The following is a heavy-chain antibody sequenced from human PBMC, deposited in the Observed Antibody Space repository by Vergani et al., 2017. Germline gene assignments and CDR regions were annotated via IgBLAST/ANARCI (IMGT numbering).Heavy chain of an antibody. D-gene: IGHD3-3*01. CDR3: ARDQDGYDFWGGSYDYYYYGMDV. CDR2: ISSSSSTI. Sequence: EVQLVESGGGLVQPGGSLRLSCAASGFTFSSYSMNWVRQAPGKVLEWVSYISSSSSTIYYADSVKGRFTISRDNAKNSLYLQMNSLRDEDTAVYYCARDQDGYDFWGGSYDYYYYGMDVWGQGTTVTVSS. CDR1: GFTFSSYS. V-gene: IGHV3-48*02. J-gene: IGHJ6*02.